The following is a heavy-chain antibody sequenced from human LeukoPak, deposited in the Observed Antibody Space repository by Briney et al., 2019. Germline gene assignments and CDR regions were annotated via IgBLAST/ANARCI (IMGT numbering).Heavy chain of an antibody. Sequence: SVKVSCKASGGTFSSYAMNWVRQAPGQGLEWMGRIIPILGIANYAQKFQGRVTITADKSTSTAYMELSGLRSEDTAMYYCAISLAVPYWGQGTLVTVSS. D-gene: IGHD6-19*01. CDR1: GGTFSSYA. V-gene: IGHV1-69*04. J-gene: IGHJ4*02. CDR3: AISLAVPY. CDR2: IIPILGIA.